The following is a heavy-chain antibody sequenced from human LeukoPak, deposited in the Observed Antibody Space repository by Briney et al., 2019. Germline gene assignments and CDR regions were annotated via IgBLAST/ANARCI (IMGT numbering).Heavy chain of an antibody. CDR3: ARAGGATLTWFDP. D-gene: IGHD1-26*01. CDR2: IIPIFGTA. CDR1: GGTFSSYA. Sequence: GASVKVSCKASGGTFSSYAISWVRQAPGQGLEWMGGIIPIFGTANYAQKFQGRVTITADESTSTADMELSSLRSEDTAVYYCARAGGATLTWFDPWGQGILVTVSS. V-gene: IGHV1-69*13. J-gene: IGHJ5*02.